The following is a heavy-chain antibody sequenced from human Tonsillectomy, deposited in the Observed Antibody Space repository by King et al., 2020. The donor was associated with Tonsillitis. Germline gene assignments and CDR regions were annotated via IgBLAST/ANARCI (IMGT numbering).Heavy chain of an antibody. D-gene: IGHD6-19*01. Sequence: VQLVESGAEVKKPGESLKISCKGSGYNFISYWIGWVRQMPGKGLEWMGIIYPGDSDTTYSPSFQGHFTISVEKSISTAYLQWSSLRASDTAMYYCARLGIAVLEGAFDIWGQGTMVTVSS. CDR1: GYNFISYW. CDR3: ARLGIAVLEGAFDI. J-gene: IGHJ3*02. V-gene: IGHV5-51*01. CDR2: IYPGDSDT.